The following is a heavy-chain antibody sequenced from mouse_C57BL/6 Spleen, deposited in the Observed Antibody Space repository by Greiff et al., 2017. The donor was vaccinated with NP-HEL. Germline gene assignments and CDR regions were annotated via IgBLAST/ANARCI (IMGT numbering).Heavy chain of an antibody. V-gene: IGHV14-4*01. CDR2: IDPENGDT. J-gene: IGHJ3*01. CDR1: GFNIKDDY. CDR3: APPPDGSSYLSWFAY. D-gene: IGHD1-1*01. Sequence: VQLQQSGAELVRPGASVKLSCTASGFNIKDDYMHWVKQRPEQGLEWIGWIDPENGDTEYASKFQGKATITADTSSNTAYLQLSSLTSEDTAVYYWAPPPDGSSYLSWFAYWGQGTLVTVSA.